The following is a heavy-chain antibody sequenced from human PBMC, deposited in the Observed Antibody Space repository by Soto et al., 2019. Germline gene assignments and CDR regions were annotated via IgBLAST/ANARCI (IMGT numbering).Heavy chain of an antibody. CDR1: GFTFSSYW. J-gene: IGHJ6*02. CDR2: IKQDGSEK. D-gene: IGHD5-18*01. CDR3: ERHGLLDTAMVGHYYYYGMDV. Sequence: GGSLRLSCAASGFTFSSYWMSWVRQAPGKGLEWVANIKQDGSEKYYVDSVKGRFTISRDNAKNSLYLQMNSLRAEDTAVYYCERHGLLDTAMVGHYYYYGMDVWGQGTTVTVSS. V-gene: IGHV3-7*03.